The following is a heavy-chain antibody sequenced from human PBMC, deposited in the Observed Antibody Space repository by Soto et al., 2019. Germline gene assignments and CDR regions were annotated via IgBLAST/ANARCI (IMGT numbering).Heavy chain of an antibody. CDR1: GDSISSSNW. D-gene: IGHD2-2*03. Sequence: SETLSLTCAVSGDSISSSNWWSWVRRPPGKGLEWIGGIYHSGNTNYNPSLKSRVTMSVDKSKNQFSLKLSSVTAADTAVYYCARDVVGYCISSTCYWLDPWGQGTLVTVSS. CDR2: IYHSGNT. CDR3: ARDVVGYCISSTCYWLDP. V-gene: IGHV4-4*02. J-gene: IGHJ5*02.